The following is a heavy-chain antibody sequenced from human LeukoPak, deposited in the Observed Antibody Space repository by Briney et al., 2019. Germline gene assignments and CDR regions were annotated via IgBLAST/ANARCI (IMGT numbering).Heavy chain of an antibody. J-gene: IGHJ4*02. D-gene: IGHD3-3*01. CDR1: GYTFTSYD. CDR3: ARARNGGFWSGYRYYFDY. V-gene: IGHV1-8*01. CDR2: MNPNSGNT. Sequence: ASVKVSCKASGYTFTSYDIDWVRQATGQGLEWMGWMNPNSGNTGYAQKFQGRVTMTRNTSISTAYMELSSLRSEDTAVYYCARARNGGFWSGYRYYFDYWGQGTLVTVSS.